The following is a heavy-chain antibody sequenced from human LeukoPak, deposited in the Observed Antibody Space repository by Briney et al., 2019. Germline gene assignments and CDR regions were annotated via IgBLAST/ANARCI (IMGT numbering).Heavy chain of an antibody. CDR1: GFTFSTSA. J-gene: IGHJ4*02. CDR3: VKDAPSTVRGVIGDYFDS. V-gene: IGHV3-64D*06. CDR2: ISSNGGST. Sequence: TGGSLSLSCSASGFTFSTSAMHWVRQAPGKGLDYVSAISSNGGSTLYADSVKGRFTISRDNSKNTLYLQMSTLRTEDTAVYYCVKDAPSTVRGVIGDYFDSWGQGTLVIVSS. D-gene: IGHD3-10*01.